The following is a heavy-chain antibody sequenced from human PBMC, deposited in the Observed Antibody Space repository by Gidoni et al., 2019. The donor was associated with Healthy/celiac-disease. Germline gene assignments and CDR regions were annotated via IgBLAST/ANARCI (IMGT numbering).Heavy chain of an antibody. V-gene: IGHV3-21*01. CDR1: GFTFSSYS. CDR2: ISSSSSYI. Sequence: EVQLVESGGGLVKPGGSLRLSCAASGFTFSSYSMNWVRQAPGKGLEWVSSISSSSSYIYYADSVKGRFTISRDNAKNSLYLQMNSLRAEDTAVYYCARVGVTGTETYYYYYGMDVWGQGTTVTVSS. CDR3: ARVGVTGTETYYYYYGMDV. J-gene: IGHJ6*02. D-gene: IGHD1-20*01.